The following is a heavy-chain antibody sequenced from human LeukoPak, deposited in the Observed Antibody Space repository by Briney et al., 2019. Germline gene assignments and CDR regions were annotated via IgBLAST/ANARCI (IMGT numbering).Heavy chain of an antibody. CDR2: IRSKANSYAT. CDR3: TRLVDTAT. J-gene: IGHJ4*02. D-gene: IGHD5-18*01. CDR1: GFTFSGSA. V-gene: IGHV3-73*01. Sequence: PGGSLRLSCAASGFTFSGSAMHWVRQASGKGLEWIGRIRSKANSYATAYAASVKGRFTISRDDSKNTAYLQMNSLKTEDTAVYYCTRLVDTATWGQGTLVTVSS.